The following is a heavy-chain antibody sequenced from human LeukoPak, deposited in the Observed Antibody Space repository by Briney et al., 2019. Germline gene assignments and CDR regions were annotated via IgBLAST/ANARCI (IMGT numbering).Heavy chain of an antibody. CDR2: IKQDGSEK. CDR1: GFTFNTYS. V-gene: IGHV3-7*01. Sequence: GGSLRLSCAASGFTFNTYSLSWVRQAPGKGLEWVANIKQDGSEKYYVDSVKGRFTISRDNAKNSLYLQMNSLRAEDTAVYYCARDRRYFDWLYYYYYMDVWGKGTTVTVSS. J-gene: IGHJ6*03. D-gene: IGHD3-9*01. CDR3: ARDRRYFDWLYYYYYMDV.